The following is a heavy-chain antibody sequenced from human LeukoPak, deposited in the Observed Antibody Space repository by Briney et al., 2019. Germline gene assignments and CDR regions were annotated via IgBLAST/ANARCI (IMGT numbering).Heavy chain of an antibody. Sequence: SETLSLTCTVSGGSISSKSYYWGWIRQPPGKGLERIGTIYYSGDTYYNPSLKSRVTISVDTSKDQFSLKLSSVTAADTAVYYCARGSSIGMRYFQHWGQGTLVTVSS. CDR3: ARGSSIGMRYFQH. J-gene: IGHJ1*01. V-gene: IGHV4-39*07. CDR2: IYYSGDT. CDR1: GGSISSKSYY. D-gene: IGHD2/OR15-2a*01.